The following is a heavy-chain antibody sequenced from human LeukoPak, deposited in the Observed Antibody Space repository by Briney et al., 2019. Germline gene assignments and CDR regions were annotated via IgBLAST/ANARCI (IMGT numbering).Heavy chain of an antibody. CDR3: AREGGSSWYSRDFYYIDV. CDR2: INHSGRT. Sequence: SETLSLTCAVYGGSFSGYYWSWIRQPPGKGLEWIGEINHSGRTNYNPSLKSRVTISVDTSKNQFSLKLSSVTAADTAVYYCAREGGSSWYSRDFYYIDVWGKGTTVTVSS. V-gene: IGHV4-34*01. D-gene: IGHD6-13*01. J-gene: IGHJ6*03. CDR1: GGSFSGYY.